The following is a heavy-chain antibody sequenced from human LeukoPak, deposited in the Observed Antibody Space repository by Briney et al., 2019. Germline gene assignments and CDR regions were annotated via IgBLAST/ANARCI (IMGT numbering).Heavy chain of an antibody. V-gene: IGHV3-30*02. CDR2: IRYDGSNK. J-gene: IGHJ4*02. CDR3: AKGRLKERAVAGTADY. CDR1: GFTFSSYG. Sequence: PGGSLRLSCAASGFTFSSYGMHWVRQAPGKGLEWVAFIRYDGSNKYYADSVKGRFTISRDNSKNTLYLQMNSLRAEDTAVYYCAKGRLKERAVAGTADYWGQGTLVTVSS. D-gene: IGHD6-19*01.